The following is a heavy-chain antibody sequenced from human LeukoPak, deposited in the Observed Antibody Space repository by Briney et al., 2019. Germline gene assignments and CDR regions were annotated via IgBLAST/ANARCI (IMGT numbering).Heavy chain of an antibody. Sequence: GGSLRLSCAASGFTFSSYGMHWVRQAPGKGLEWVAVIWDDGSNKYYADSVRGRITISRDNSKNTLYLQVNSLRAEDTAVYYCARDANFGYAAFDTWGQGTMVTVSS. CDR3: ARDANFGYAAFDT. CDR2: IWDDGSNK. D-gene: IGHD3-16*01. CDR1: GFTFSSYG. V-gene: IGHV3-33*01. J-gene: IGHJ3*02.